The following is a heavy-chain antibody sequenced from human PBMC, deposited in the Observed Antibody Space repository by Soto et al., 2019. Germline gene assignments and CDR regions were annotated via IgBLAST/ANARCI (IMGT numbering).Heavy chain of an antibody. CDR1: GYSFTSND. Sequence: QVQFVQSGAEVKEPGASVKVSCRASGYSFTSNDITWVRQAPGQGLEWMGWIRVRNGDTHYAPKFRGRHTGTTNTSTTTAYMELRSLRSDDTAVYYSARGSRTWVDGAIGPGDYWGQGTLVTVSS. D-gene: IGHD1-26*01. CDR2: IRVRNGDT. CDR3: ARGSRTWVDGAIGPGDY. V-gene: IGHV1-18*01. J-gene: IGHJ4*02.